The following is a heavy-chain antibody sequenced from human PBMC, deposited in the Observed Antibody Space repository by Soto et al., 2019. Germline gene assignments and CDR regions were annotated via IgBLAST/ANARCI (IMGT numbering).Heavy chain of an antibody. Sequence: SLRLSCPASGITFSSCAMSCARQAPGQGLERVSAISGRGRSTYYADSVKGRFTISRNNSKSTQYLQMNSLRFEDTAVYYCAKGTTWSFWSGDMQLDYWGQGALVTVSA. J-gene: IGHJ4*02. CDR2: ISGRGRST. CDR1: GITFSSCA. D-gene: IGHD3-3*01. V-gene: IGHV3-23*01. CDR3: AKGTTWSFWSGDMQLDY.